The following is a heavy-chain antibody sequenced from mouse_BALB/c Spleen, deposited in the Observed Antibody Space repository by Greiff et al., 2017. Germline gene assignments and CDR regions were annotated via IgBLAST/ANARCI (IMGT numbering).Heavy chain of an antibody. CDR3: ARGRGYDPAWFAY. CDR2: INPSSGYT. Sequence: LQESGAELARPGASVKMSCKASGYTFTSYTMHWVKQRPGQGLEWIGYINPSSGYTNYNQKFKDKATLTADKSSSTAYMQLSSLTSEDSAVYYCARGRGYDPAWFAYWGQGTLVTVSA. CDR1: GYTFTSYT. J-gene: IGHJ3*01. D-gene: IGHD2-2*01. V-gene: IGHV1-4*01.